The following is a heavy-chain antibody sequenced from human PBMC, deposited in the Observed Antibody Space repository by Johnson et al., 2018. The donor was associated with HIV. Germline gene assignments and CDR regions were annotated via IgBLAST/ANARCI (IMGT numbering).Heavy chain of an antibody. D-gene: IGHD1-14*01. J-gene: IGHJ3*02. CDR1: GFTFSSYA. Sequence: QVQLVESGGGVVQPGRSLRLSCAASGFTFSSYAMHWVRQAPGNGLEWVAVISYDGSNKYYVDSVKARFTISRDNSKNTLYLQMNSLRAEDTAVYYCASREPKLGGYAFDIWGQGTMVTVSS. CDR2: ISYDGSNK. CDR3: ASREPKLGGYAFDI. V-gene: IGHV3-30-3*01.